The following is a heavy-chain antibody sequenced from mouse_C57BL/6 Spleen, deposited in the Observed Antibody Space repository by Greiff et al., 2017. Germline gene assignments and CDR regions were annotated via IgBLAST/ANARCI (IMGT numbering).Heavy chain of an antibody. CDR1: GYSITSGYY. V-gene: IGHV3-6*01. Sequence: EVQLVESGPGLVKPSQSLSLTCSVTGYSITSGYYWNWIRQLPGNKLEWMGYISYDVSTNYNPSLKNRISITRDTSKNQFFLKLNSVTTEDTATYYCAREEGSTMVTSWYFDVWGTGTTVTVSS. CDR2: ISYDVST. CDR3: AREEGSTMVTSWYFDV. D-gene: IGHD2-2*01. J-gene: IGHJ1*03.